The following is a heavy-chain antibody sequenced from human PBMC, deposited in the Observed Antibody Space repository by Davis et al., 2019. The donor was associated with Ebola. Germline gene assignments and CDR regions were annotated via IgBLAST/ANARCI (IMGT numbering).Heavy chain of an antibody. CDR2: INPNSGGT. J-gene: IGHJ4*02. CDR1: GYTFTGYY. V-gene: IGHV1-2*04. CDR3: ARGGGSSKRTMGY. Sequence: SVKVSCKASGYTFTGYYMHWVRQAPGQGLEWMGWINPNSGGTNYAQKFQGWVTMTRDTSISTAYMELSRLRSEDRAVYYRARGGGSSKRTMGYWGQGTLVTVSS. D-gene: IGHD1-26*01.